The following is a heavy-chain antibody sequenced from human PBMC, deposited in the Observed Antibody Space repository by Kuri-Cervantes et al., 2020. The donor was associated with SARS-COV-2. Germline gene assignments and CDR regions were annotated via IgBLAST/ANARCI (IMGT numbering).Heavy chain of an antibody. D-gene: IGHD3-22*01. J-gene: IGHJ4*02. CDR2: IYYSGST. CDR1: GGSISSSSYY. CDR3: ARLAGYYYDSSGYQVDY. Sequence: GSLRLSCTVSGGSISSSSYYWGWIRQPPGKGLEWIGSIYYSGSTYYNPSPKSRVTISVDTSKNQFSLKLSSVTAADTAVYYCARLAGYYYDSSGYQVDYWGQGTLVTVSS. V-gene: IGHV4-39*07.